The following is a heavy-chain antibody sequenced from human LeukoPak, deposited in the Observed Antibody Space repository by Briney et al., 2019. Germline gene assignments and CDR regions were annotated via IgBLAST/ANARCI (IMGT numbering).Heavy chain of an antibody. CDR1: GFTFSSYA. V-gene: IGHV3-48*03. Sequence: PGGSLRLSCAASGFTFSSYAMSWVRQAPGKGLEWVSYISSSGSTIYYADSVKGRFTISRDNAKNSLYLQVSSLRADDTAVYYCARVGGEFDYWGQGTLVTVSS. J-gene: IGHJ4*02. CDR3: ARVGGEFDY. CDR2: ISSSGSTI.